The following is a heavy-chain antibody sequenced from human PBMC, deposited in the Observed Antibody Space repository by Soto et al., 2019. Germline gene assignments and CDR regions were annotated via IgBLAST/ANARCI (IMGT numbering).Heavy chain of an antibody. CDR1: GFTVSSNY. CDR2: IYSGGST. J-gene: IGHJ4*02. D-gene: IGHD5-18*01. Sequence: GLSLRLSCAASGFTVSSNYMIRIRQAQGKGLEWVSVIYSGGSTYYADSVKGRFTISRDNSKNTLYLQMNSLRAEDTAVYYCAREDGGYSYGYKGGYSDYWGQGTLVTVSS. V-gene: IGHV3-66*01. CDR3: AREDGGYSYGYKGGYSDY.